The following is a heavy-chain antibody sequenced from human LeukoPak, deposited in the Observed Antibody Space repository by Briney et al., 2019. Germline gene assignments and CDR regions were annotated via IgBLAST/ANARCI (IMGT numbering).Heavy chain of an antibody. D-gene: IGHD3-22*01. CDR3: TRDESSRDDSGAYHY. V-gene: IGHV4-4*07. J-gene: IGHJ4*02. CDR2: VHFSGST. CDR1: SASVTSHY. Sequence: PSETLSLTCAVSSASVTSHYWAWIRQPAGKGLEWVGRVHFSGSTNYNPSLRSRVAISLDKSKNELSLTLKSVSAADTAVYYCTRDESSRDDSGAYHYWGRGVLVTVSS.